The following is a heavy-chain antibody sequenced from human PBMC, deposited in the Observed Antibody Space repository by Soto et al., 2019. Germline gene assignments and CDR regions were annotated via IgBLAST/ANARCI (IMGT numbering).Heavy chain of an antibody. CDR2: IYPGDSDT. J-gene: IGHJ6*02. CDR3: ARRSRYNWNYVRYYYGLDV. V-gene: IGHV5-51*01. Sequence: GESLEISCKGSGYSFTSYWIGWVRQMPGKGLEWMGIIYPGDSDTRYSPSLQGQVTISADKSISTAYLQWSSLKASDTAMYYCARRSRYNWNYVRYYYGLDVWGQGTTVTVSS. CDR1: GYSFTSYW. D-gene: IGHD1-7*01.